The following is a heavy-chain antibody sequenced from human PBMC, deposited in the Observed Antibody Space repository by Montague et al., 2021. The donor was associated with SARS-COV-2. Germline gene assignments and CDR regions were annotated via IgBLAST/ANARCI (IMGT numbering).Heavy chain of an antibody. CDR1: GGSFSGNY. CDR2: INHYGST. J-gene: IGHJ6*02. Sequence: SETLSLTCAVYGGSFSGNYWSWIRQPPGKGLEWIGEINHYGSTNYNPSLKSRVTISVDTSKNQLSLKLSSVTAADTAVYYCARGLAVTTLFYYFSMDVWGQGTTVTVSS. CDR3: ARGLAVTTLFYYFSMDV. D-gene: IGHD4-11*01. V-gene: IGHV4-34*01.